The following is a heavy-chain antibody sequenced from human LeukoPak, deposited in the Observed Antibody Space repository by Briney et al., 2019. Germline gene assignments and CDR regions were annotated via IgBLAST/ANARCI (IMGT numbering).Heavy chain of an antibody. V-gene: IGHV3-23*01. Sequence: GGSLRLSCAAPGFTFSNSAVSWVRQAPGKGLEWVSTLSGSGITTYYADSVKGRFTISRDNSKNTLYLQMNSLRAEDTAVYYCAKGIYSSGWSYFDYWGHGTLVTVSS. CDR3: AKGIYSSGWSYFDY. CDR2: LSGSGITT. CDR1: GFTFSNSA. J-gene: IGHJ4*01. D-gene: IGHD6-19*01.